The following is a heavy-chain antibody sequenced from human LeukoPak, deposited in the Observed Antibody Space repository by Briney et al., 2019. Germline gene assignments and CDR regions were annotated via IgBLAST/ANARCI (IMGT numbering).Heavy chain of an antibody. CDR3: ARIYASGGGFDY. V-gene: IGHV3-74*01. J-gene: IGHJ4*02. CDR1: GFTLSRYW. Sequence: GGSLRLSCAASGFTLSRYWMHWVRQAPGKGLVWVSRIKNDGSSSSYADSVRGRFTISRDNAKNTLYLQMNSLRAEDTAVYYCARIYASGGGFDYWGQGTLVTVSS. CDR2: IKNDGSSS. D-gene: IGHD6-19*01.